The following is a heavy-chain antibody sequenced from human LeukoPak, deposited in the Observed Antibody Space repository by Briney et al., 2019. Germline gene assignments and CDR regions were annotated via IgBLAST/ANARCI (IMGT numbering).Heavy chain of an antibody. Sequence: ASVKVSCKASGGTFSSYAISWVRQAPGQGLEWMGGIIPIFGTANYAQKFQGRVTITADKSTSTAYMELSSLRSEDTAVYYCASSHLNHGYGGAFDIWGQGTMVTVSS. J-gene: IGHJ3*02. CDR2: IIPIFGTA. V-gene: IGHV1-69*06. CDR1: GGTFSSYA. CDR3: ASSHLNHGYGGAFDI. D-gene: IGHD3-22*01.